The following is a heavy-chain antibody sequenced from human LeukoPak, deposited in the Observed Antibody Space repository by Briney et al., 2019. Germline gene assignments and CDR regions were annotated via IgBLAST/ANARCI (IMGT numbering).Heavy chain of an antibody. D-gene: IGHD3-3*01. J-gene: IGHJ4*02. V-gene: IGHV1-69*04. CDR3: ARSTIFGVAPPKYYFDY. CDR1: GATFSSYA. Sequence: GASVKVSCKASGATFSSYAISWVRQAPRQGLEWMGRMNPILGIANYAQKFQGRVTITTDETTSTAYMELSSLRSEDTAVYYCARSTIFGVAPPKYYFDYWGQRTLVTVSS. CDR2: MNPILGIA.